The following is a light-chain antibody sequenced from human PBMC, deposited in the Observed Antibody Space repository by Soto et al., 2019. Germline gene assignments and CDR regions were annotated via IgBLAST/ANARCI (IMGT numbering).Light chain of an antibody. CDR2: EVS. J-gene: IGLJ3*02. CDR1: SSDIGGYNH. CDR3: GSYSCSITPWL. V-gene: IGLV2-14*01. Sequence: QSALTQPASVSGSPGQSITISCTGTSSDIGGYNHVSWYQQYPGKAPKVMIYEVSNRPSGISNRFSGSKSGNTASLTISGLQSEDEADYYCGSYSCSITPWLFGGGTKLTVL.